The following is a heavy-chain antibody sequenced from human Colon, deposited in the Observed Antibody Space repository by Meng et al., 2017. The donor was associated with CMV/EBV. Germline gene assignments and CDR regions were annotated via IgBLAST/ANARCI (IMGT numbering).Heavy chain of an antibody. V-gene: IGHV3-23*01. CDR2: INTNGAYT. Sequence: EGQLLGAGGGLLQPGGSLRLSCAASGFTFNNYAMSWVRQAPGRGLEWVSSINTNGAYTYYADSVKGRFTISRDNSENTVYLQMNSLRAEDTAVYYCAKELNKGFDHWGQGALVTVSS. CDR1: GFTFNNYA. J-gene: IGHJ4*02. D-gene: IGHD1/OR15-1a*01. CDR3: AKELNKGFDH.